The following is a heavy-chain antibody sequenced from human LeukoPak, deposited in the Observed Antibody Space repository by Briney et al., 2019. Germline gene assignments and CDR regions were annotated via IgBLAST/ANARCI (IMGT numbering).Heavy chain of an antibody. CDR3: ARPDTYYYDSSGDV. D-gene: IGHD3-22*01. CDR2: IYHSGST. Sequence: SETLSLTCTVSGYSISSGYYWGWIRQPPGKGLEWIGSIYHSGSTYYNPSLKSRVTISVDTSKNQFSLKLSSVTAADTAVYYCARPDTYYYDSSGDVWGQGTLVTVYS. CDR1: GYSISSGYY. J-gene: IGHJ4*02. V-gene: IGHV4-38-2*02.